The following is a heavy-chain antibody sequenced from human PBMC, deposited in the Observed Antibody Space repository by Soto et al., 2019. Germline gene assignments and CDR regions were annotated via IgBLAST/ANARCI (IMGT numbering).Heavy chain of an antibody. CDR2: ISGYNGDT. CDR3: AKNGQPPYYYYGLDV. J-gene: IGHJ6*02. V-gene: IGHV1-18*01. CDR1: GSTFTRFG. Sequence: ASVKVSCKASGSTFTRFGISWVRQAPGQGLEWMGWISGYNGDTNYAQKFQDRVSMTIDTSTGTAYMELRSLTSDDTAIYYCAKNGQPPYYYYGLDVWG. D-gene: IGHD2-8*01.